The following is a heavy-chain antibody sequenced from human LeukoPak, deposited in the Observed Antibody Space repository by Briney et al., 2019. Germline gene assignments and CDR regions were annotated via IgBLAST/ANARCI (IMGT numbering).Heavy chain of an antibody. Sequence: GGSLRLFCAASGLTVSSNYMSWVRQAPGKGLEWVSAISGSGGSTYYADSVKGRFTISRDNSKNTLYLQMNSLRAEDTAVYYCAKSRGIAAAGPFDYWGQGTLVTVSS. CDR3: AKSRGIAAAGPFDY. V-gene: IGHV3-23*01. D-gene: IGHD6-13*01. CDR1: GLTVSSNY. J-gene: IGHJ4*02. CDR2: ISGSGGST.